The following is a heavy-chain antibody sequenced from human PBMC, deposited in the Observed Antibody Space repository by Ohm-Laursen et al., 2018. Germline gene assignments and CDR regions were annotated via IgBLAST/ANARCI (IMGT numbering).Heavy chain of an antibody. D-gene: IGHD1-20*01. V-gene: IGHV4-59*01. CDR1: GGSISSYY. CDR2: IYYSGST. Sequence: SETLSLTCPVSGGSISSYYWSWIRQPPGKGLEWIGYIYYSGSTNYNPSLKSRVTISVDTSKDQFSLKLSSVTAADTAVYYCAREDLTGTVDYWGQGTLVTVSS. CDR3: AREDLTGTVDY. J-gene: IGHJ4*02.